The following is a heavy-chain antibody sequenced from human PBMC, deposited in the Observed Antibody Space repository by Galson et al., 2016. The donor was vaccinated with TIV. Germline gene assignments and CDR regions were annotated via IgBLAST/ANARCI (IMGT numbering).Heavy chain of an antibody. D-gene: IGHD2-15*01. V-gene: IGHV4-59*12. CDR1: GGSMSSYY. CDR2: IYYSGRT. J-gene: IGHJ4*02. CDR3: ARDQDSGAYFDY. Sequence: SETLSLTCTVSGGSMSSYYWSWIRQPPGKGLEWIGYIYYSGRTHYNPSLKSRVAMSVDTSKNQFSLTLTSVTAADTAVYYCARDQDSGAYFDYWGQGTLVTVSS.